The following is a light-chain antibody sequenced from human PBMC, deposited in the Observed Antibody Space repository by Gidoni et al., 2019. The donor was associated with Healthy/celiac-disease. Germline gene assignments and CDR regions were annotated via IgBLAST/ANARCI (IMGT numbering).Light chain of an antibody. J-gene: IGLJ2*01. CDR1: AWPKQY. V-gene: IGLV3-10*01. Sequence: SYERTQPPSVSVSPGQTARITCSGDAWPKQYAYWYQQKSGQAPVLVIYEDRKRPSGIPARFSCSISWTLSTLPISVAPVEDESDYYCYSTDISGNHRVFGGGTKLTVL. CDR2: EDR. CDR3: YSTDISGNHRV.